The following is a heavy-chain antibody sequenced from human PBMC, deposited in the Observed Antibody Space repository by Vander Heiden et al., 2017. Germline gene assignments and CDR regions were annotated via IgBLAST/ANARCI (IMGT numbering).Heavy chain of an antibody. CDR3: ARDLGGGVGATYFDY. Sequence: QVQLVQSGAEVKKPGASVKVSCKASGYTFTGYYMHWVRQAPGQGLEWMGWINPNSGGTNYAQKVQGRVTMTRDTSISTAYMELSRLRSDDTAVYYCARDLGGGVGATYFDYWGQGNLVTVSS. J-gene: IGHJ4*02. CDR1: GYTFTGYY. D-gene: IGHD1-26*01. CDR2: INPNSGGT. V-gene: IGHV1-2*02.